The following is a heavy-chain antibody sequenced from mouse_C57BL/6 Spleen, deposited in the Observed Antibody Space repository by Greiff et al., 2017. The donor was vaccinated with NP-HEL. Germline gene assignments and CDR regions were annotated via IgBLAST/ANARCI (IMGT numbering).Heavy chain of an antibody. Sequence: QVQLQQSGAELAKPGASVKLSCKASGYTFTSYWMHWVKQRPGQGLEWIGNFNPSNGGTNYNEKFKSKATLTVDKSSSTAYMQLSSLTSEDSAVYYCARGYDRFGGAMDYWGQGTSVTVSS. CDR1: GYTFTSYW. V-gene: IGHV1-53*01. CDR2: FNPSNGGT. J-gene: IGHJ4*01. D-gene: IGHD2-12*01. CDR3: ARGYDRFGGAMDY.